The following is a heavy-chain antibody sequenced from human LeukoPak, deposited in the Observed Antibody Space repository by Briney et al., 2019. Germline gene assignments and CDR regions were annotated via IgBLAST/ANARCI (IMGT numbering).Heavy chain of an antibody. CDR1: GYTFTSYG. CDR2: ISAYNGNT. J-gene: IGHJ5*02. D-gene: IGHD5-24*01. Sequence: GASVKVSCKASGYTFTSYGISWVRQAPGQGLEWMGWISAYNGNTNYAQKFQGRVTITRNTSISTAYMELSSLRSEDTAVYYCSRGDMATPWGQGTLVTVSS. CDR3: SRGDMATP. V-gene: IGHV1-18*01.